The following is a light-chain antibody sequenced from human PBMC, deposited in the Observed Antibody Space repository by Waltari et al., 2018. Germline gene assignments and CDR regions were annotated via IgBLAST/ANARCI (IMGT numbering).Light chain of an antibody. Sequence: EIVLTQSPGTLSWSPGARATLSCRTSQSVYSSYLAWYQQKPGQAPRLLIYGASNRATGIPDRFSGSGSGTDFALTISRLEPEDFALYYCQQYGTSPYTFGQGTKLEV. V-gene: IGKV3-20*01. CDR2: GAS. J-gene: IGKJ2*01. CDR3: QQYGTSPYT. CDR1: QSVYSSY.